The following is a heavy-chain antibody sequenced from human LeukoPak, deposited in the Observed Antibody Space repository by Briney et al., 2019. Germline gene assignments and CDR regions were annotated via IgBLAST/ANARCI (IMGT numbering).Heavy chain of an antibody. CDR1: GYSFTSYW. V-gene: IGHV5-51*01. CDR3: ARHLVAPDY. Sequence: NRGESLKISCKGSGYSFTSYWIGWVRQMPGKGLEWVGIIYPGDSDTKYSPSFQGQVTISADKSISTAYLQWSSLKASDTAMYFCARHLVAPDYWGQGTLVTVSS. CDR2: IYPGDSDT. J-gene: IGHJ4*02. D-gene: IGHD5-12*01.